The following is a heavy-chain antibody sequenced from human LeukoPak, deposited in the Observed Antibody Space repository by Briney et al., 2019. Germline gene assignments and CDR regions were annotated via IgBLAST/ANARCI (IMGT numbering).Heavy chain of an antibody. CDR3: ARVGTRGYSYGRFDH. J-gene: IGHJ4*02. Sequence: PSETLSLTCTVSGGSISNYYWTWIRQPPGKGLEWIGYIYYNGNTNYSPSLKSRVTLSVDTSKNQFSLKLTSVTAADTAVYFCARVGTRGYSYGRFDHWGQGTLLTVSS. D-gene: IGHD5-18*01. CDR1: GGSISNYY. CDR2: IYYNGNT. V-gene: IGHV4-59*01.